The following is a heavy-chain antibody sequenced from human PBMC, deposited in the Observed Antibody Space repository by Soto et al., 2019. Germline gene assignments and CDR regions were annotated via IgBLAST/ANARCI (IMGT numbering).Heavy chain of an antibody. CDR1: GGTFNNYP. V-gene: IGHV1-69*13. D-gene: IGHD5-12*01. J-gene: IGHJ6*02. CDR3: ARGRGYSGDDHYYYFDMDV. CDR2: SIPIFGTA. Sequence: SVKVSCKASGGTFNNYPITWVRQAPGEGLEWMGGSIPIFGTANYAQKFQGRVTISVDESTSTAYMELSSLGSEDTAVYYCARGRGYSGDDHYYYFDMDVWGQGTTVTVSS.